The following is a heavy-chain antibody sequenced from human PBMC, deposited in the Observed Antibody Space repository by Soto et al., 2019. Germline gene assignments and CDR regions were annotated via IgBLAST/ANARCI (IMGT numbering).Heavy chain of an antibody. CDR2: MDAGSGNT. J-gene: IGHJ6*03. CDR1: GYTFTSYD. CDR3: AADSHYVRYYYYMDV. Sequence: SVKVSCKASGYTFTSYDINWVRQATGQRLEWIGWMDAGSGNTNYAQKFQERVTITRDMSTSTAYMELSSLRSEDTAVYYCAADSHYVRYYYYMDVWGKGTTVTVSS. D-gene: IGHD3-10*02. V-gene: IGHV1-58*02.